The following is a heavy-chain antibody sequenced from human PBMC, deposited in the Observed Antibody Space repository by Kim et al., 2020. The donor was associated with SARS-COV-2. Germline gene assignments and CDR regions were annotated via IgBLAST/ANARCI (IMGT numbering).Heavy chain of an antibody. CDR2: IIPIFGTA. D-gene: IGHD3-10*01. CDR1: GGTFSSYA. Sequence: SVKVSCKASGGTFSSYAISWVRQAPGQGLEWMGGIIPIFGTANYAQKFQGRVTITADESTSTAYMELSSLRSEDTAVYYCARGRAPTYYGSGSYYKDAFDIWGQGTMVTVSS. CDR3: ARGRAPTYYGSGSYYKDAFDI. J-gene: IGHJ3*02. V-gene: IGHV1-69*13.